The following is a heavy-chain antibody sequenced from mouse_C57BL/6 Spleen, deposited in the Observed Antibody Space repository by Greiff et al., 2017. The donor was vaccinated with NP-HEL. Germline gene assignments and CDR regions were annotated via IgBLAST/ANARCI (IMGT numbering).Heavy chain of an antibody. CDR1: GYTFTSYW. CDR2: IDPSDSYT. V-gene: IGHV1-50*01. CDR3: ATRGPF. Sequence: QVQLQQSGAELVKPGASVKLSCKASGYTFTSYWMQWVKQRPGQGLEWIGEIDPSDSYTNYNQKFKGKATLTVDTSSSTAYMQLSSLTSEDSAVYYCATRGPFWGQGTTLTVSS. J-gene: IGHJ2*01.